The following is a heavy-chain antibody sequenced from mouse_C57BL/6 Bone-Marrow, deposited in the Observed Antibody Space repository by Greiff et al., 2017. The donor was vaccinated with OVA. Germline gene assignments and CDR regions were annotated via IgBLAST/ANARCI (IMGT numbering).Heavy chain of an antibody. Sequence: VQLQQSGAELVRPGSSVKLSCKASGYTFTSYWMHWVKQRPIQGLEWIGNIDPSDSETHYNQKFKDKATLTVDKSSRTAYMQLSSLTSEDSAVYYCARYYGNYEGAWFAYWGQGTLVTVSA. D-gene: IGHD2-1*01. CDR2: IDPSDSET. J-gene: IGHJ3*01. V-gene: IGHV1-52*01. CDR1: GYTFTSYW. CDR3: ARYYGNYEGAWFAY.